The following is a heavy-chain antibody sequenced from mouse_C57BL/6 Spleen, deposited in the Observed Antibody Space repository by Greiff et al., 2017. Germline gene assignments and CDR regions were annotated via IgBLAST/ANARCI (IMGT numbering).Heavy chain of an antibody. CDR2: IWSGGST. Sequence: VKLLESGPGLVQPSQCLSITCTVSGFSFTSYGVHWVRQSPGKGLEWLGVIWSGGSTDYNATFISRLSISKDNSKSQVFLKMNSLQSDDTAIYYCARAYGNYTYYFDYWGQGTTLTVSS. V-gene: IGHV2-2*01. CDR1: GFSFTSYG. D-gene: IGHD2-10*02. CDR3: ARAYGNYTYYFDY. J-gene: IGHJ2*01.